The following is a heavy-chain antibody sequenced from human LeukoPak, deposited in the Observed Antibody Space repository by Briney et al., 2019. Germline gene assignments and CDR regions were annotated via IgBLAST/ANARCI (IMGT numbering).Heavy chain of an antibody. CDR1: GGTFSSYA. J-gene: IGHJ6*02. CDR3: ARTVVVVPAARYYYYGMDV. V-gene: IGHV1-69*04. CDR2: IIPILGIA. D-gene: IGHD2-2*01. Sequence: SVKVSCKASGGTFSSYAISWVRQAPGQGLEWMGRIIPILGIANYAQKFQGRVTITADKSTSTAYMELSSLRSEDTAVYYCARTVVVVPAARYYYYGMDVWGQGTTVTVSS.